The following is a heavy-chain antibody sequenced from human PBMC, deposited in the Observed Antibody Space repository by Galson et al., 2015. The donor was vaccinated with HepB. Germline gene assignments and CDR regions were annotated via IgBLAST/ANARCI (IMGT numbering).Heavy chain of an antibody. Sequence: SVKVSCKASGHTFNTFGISWVRQAPGQGLEWMGWISNYNGERKFAQRFQDRVTMSTDTSANTVYMELRSLRSSDTAIYYCAKDPRRGPGRSDSWGQGTLVTVSS. V-gene: IGHV1-18*01. J-gene: IGHJ5*01. CDR3: AKDPRRGPGRSDS. CDR2: ISNYNGER. D-gene: IGHD3-10*01. CDR1: GHTFNTFG.